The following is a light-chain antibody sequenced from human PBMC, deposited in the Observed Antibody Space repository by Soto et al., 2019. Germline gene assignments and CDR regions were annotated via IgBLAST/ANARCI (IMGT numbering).Light chain of an antibody. J-gene: IGKJ5*01. CDR2: KAS. Sequence: DIQMTQSPSTLSGSVGDRVTITCRASQTISSWLAWYQQKPGKAPKLLIYKASTLKSGVPSRFSGSGSGTEFTLTISSLQPEDFATYYCQQGYRNPITFGQGTRLEIK. V-gene: IGKV1-5*03. CDR3: QQGYRNPIT. CDR1: QTISSW.